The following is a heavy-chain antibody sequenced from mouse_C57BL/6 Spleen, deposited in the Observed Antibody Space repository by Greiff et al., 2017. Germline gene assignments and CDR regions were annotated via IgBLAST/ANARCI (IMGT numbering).Heavy chain of an antibody. CDR2: IYPSDSET. CDR1: GYTFTSYW. CDR3: ARLYCSFPTMGFDY. V-gene: IGHV1-61*01. J-gene: IGHJ2*01. Sequence: QVQLQQPGAELVRPGSSVKLSCKASGYTFTSYWMDWVKQRPGQGLEWIGNIYPSDSETHYNQKFKDKATLTVDKSSSTAYMQLSSLTSEDSAVYYCARLYCSFPTMGFDYWGQGTTLTVSS. D-gene: IGHD2-12*01.